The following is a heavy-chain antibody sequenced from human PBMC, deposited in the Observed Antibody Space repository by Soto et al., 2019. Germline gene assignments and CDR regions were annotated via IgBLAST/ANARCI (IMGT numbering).Heavy chain of an antibody. J-gene: IGHJ6*02. CDR1: GFTFSSYS. V-gene: IGHV3-48*02. CDR2: ISDRSSTI. CDR3: ARSGKWGGMDV. Sequence: EVQLVESGGGLVQPGGSLRLSCAASGFTFSSYSMIWVRQAPGKGLEWVSYISDRSSTIYYADSVKGRLTISRDNAKKSLYLQMNSLRYEDTAVYCCARSGKWGGMDVWGQGTTVTVSS. D-gene: IGHD7-27*01.